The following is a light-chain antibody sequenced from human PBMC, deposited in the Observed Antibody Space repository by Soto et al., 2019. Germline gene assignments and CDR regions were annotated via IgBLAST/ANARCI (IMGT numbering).Light chain of an antibody. CDR3: QHYDSYSGA. CDR1: QTISSW. Sequence: DIPITQSPSTLTGSVADRVTIACRASQTISSWLAWYQQKPGKAPKLLIYKASTLKSGVPSRFSGSGSGTEFTLTIGSLQPDDFATYYCQHYDSYSGAFGQGTKVDI. V-gene: IGKV1-5*03. J-gene: IGKJ1*01. CDR2: KAS.